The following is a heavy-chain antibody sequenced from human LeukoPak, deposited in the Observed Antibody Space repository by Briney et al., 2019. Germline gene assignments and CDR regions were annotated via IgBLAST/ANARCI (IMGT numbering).Heavy chain of an antibody. V-gene: IGHV3-21*01. CDR2: ISTSSSYI. J-gene: IGHJ6*02. Sequence: GGSLRLSCAASGFTFSNYTINWVRQAPGKGLEWVSSISTSSSYIFYADSVKGRFTISRDNAKNSLYLQVNSLRAEDRAVYYFARDRHIGYYYDSSGYGMDVWGQGTTVTVSS. D-gene: IGHD3-22*01. CDR3: ARDRHIGYYYDSSGYGMDV. CDR1: GFTFSNYT.